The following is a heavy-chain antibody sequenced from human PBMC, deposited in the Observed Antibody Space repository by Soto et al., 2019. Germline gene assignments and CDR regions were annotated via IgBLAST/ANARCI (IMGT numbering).Heavy chain of an antibody. CDR1: GGSISSGDYY. V-gene: IGHV4-30-4*01. J-gene: IGHJ3*02. CDR3: ARGGGFEYSSSSDWDDAFDI. CDR2: IYYSGST. Sequence: SETLSLTCTVSGGSISSGDYYWSWIRQPPGKGLEWIGYIYYSGSTYYNPSLKSRVTISVDTSKNQFSLKLSSVTAADTAVYYCARGGGFEYSSSSDWDDAFDIWGQGTMVTVSS. D-gene: IGHD6-6*01.